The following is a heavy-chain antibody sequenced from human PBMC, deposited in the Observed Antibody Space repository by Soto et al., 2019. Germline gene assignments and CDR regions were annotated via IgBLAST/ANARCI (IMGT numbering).Heavy chain of an antibody. Sequence: SVKVSCKASGGTFSSYAISWVRQAPGQGLEWMGGIIPIFGTANYAQKFQGRVTITADESTSTAYMELSSLRSEDTAAYYCAGTWIQLWAREAWFDPWGQGTLVTVSS. CDR3: AGTWIQLWAREAWFDP. CDR1: GGTFSSYA. J-gene: IGHJ5*02. D-gene: IGHD5-18*01. V-gene: IGHV1-69*13. CDR2: IIPIFGTA.